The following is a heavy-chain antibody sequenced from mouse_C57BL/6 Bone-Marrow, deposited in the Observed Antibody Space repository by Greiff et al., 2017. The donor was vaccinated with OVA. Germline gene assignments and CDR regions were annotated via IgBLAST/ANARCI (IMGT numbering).Heavy chain of an antibody. CDR1: GFNIKDYY. D-gene: IGHD2-4*01. CDR3: ARFDYA. J-gene: IGHJ3*01. Sequence: VQLQQSGAELVKPGASVKLSCTASGFNIKDYYMHWVKQRTEQGLEWIGRIEPEDGETKNAPKFQGKATIKADTSSNTAYLQLSSLTSEDTAVYYCARFDYAWGQGTLVTVSA. CDR2: IEPEDGET. V-gene: IGHV14-2*01.